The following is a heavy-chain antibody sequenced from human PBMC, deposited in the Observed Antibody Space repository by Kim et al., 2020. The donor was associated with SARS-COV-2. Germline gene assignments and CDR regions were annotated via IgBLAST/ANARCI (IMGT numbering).Heavy chain of an antibody. CDR2: VDYSGHT. CDR3: AREGADPLTGLPHGMDV. Sequence: SETLSLTCTVSGGSISDDDLYWSWIRQSPGMGLEWIGHVDYSGHTFYNRSLRSRASISFDTSKKKLFLILNSVTAADTAMYYCAREGADPLTGLPHGMDVWGQETTSTDSS. V-gene: IGHV4-31*02. CDR1: GGSISDDDLY. D-gene: IGHD3-9*01. J-gene: IGHJ6*01.